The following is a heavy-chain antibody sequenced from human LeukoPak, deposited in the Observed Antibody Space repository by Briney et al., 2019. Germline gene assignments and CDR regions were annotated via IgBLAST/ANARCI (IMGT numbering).Heavy chain of an antibody. D-gene: IGHD6-19*01. CDR1: GFTFRSFE. J-gene: IGHJ4*02. V-gene: IGHV3-48*03. CDR3: GRASFAGYSSGLIDS. Sequence: PGGSLRLSCAASGFTFRSFEMNWVRQAPGKGLEWVSYISSSGSTVYYVDSVKGRFTISRDNTKNSLYLQMNSLRAEDTAVYYCGRASFAGYSSGLIDSWGQGILVTVSS. CDR2: ISSSGSTV.